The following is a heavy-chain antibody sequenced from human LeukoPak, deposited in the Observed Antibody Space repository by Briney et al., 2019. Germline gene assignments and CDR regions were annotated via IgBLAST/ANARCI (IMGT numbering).Heavy chain of an antibody. D-gene: IGHD3-10*01. V-gene: IGHV4-30-2*01. CDR3: ARDLLWFGEAYFDY. Sequence: PSETLSLTCAVSGDSISSGDYSWSCIRQPPGKGLEWIGYIYHSGRTYYHPSLKSRVTISIVRSKTQFSLKLSSVTAADTAVYYCARDLLWFGEAYFDYWGQGTLVTVSS. CDR2: IYHSGRT. CDR1: GDSISSGDYS. J-gene: IGHJ4*02.